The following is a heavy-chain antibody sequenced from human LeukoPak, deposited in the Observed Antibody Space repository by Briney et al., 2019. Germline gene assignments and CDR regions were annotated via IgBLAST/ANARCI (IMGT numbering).Heavy chain of an antibody. Sequence: PSETLSLTCTVPGGSISSSSYYWGWIRQPPGKGLEWIGSIYYSGTTYYNPSLKSRVTISVDTSKNQFSLRLSSVTAADTAVYYCANRPRSPEEGFDPWGQGTLVTVSS. CDR3: ANRPRSPEEGFDP. CDR2: IYYSGTT. V-gene: IGHV4-39*01. CDR1: GGSISSSSYY. D-gene: IGHD1-14*01. J-gene: IGHJ5*02.